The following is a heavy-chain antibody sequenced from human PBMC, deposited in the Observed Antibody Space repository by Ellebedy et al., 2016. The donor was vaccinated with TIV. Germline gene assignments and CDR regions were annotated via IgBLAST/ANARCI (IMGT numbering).Heavy chain of an antibody. CDR1: GFRFTNYA. Sequence: GGSLRLSXTASGFRFTNYAMHWVRQAPGKGLEWVTIISYDGSNKYYTDSVEGRFTISRDNSKNTVYLQMNSLRAEDTAVYYCARDWDSSGWFFDYWGQGTLVTVSS. V-gene: IGHV3-30*03. J-gene: IGHJ4*02. D-gene: IGHD6-19*01. CDR2: ISYDGSNK. CDR3: ARDWDSSGWFFDY.